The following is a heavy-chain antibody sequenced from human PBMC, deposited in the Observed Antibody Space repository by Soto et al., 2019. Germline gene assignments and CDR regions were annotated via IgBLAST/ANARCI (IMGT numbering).Heavy chain of an antibody. CDR2: ISAYNGNT. Sequence: ASVKVSCKASGYTFTSYGISWVRQAPGQGLEWMGWISAYNGNTNYAQKLQGRVTMTTDTSTSTAYMELRSLRSDDTAVYYCARSGVGSGWYGDAFDIWGQGTMVTVSS. CDR1: GYTFTSYG. CDR3: ARSGVGSGWYGDAFDI. J-gene: IGHJ3*02. V-gene: IGHV1-18*01. D-gene: IGHD6-19*01.